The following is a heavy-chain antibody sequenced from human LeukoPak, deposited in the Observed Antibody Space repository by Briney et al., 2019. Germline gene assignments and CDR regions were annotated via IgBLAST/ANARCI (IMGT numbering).Heavy chain of an antibody. D-gene: IGHD6-13*01. V-gene: IGHV1-8*01. CDR2: MNPNSGNT. CDR3: ARVGSSYNWFDP. CDR1: GYTFTSYD. J-gene: IGHJ5*02. Sequence: ASVKVSCKASGYTFTSYDINWVRQATGQGLEWMGWMNPNSGNTGYAQKFQGRVTMTRNTSISTAYMELSSLRSEDTAVYYCARVGSSYNWFDPWGQGTLVIVSS.